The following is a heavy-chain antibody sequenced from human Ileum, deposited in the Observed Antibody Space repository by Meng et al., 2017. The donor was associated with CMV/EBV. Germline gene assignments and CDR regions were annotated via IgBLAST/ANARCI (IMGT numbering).Heavy chain of an antibody. Sequence: GESLKISCAASGFSFSTYGMHWVRQAPGKGLEWVAYIRHDGGNIYYGDSVKGRFTISRDNSKNTLYLQMRSLRGEDTAVYYCAKESPWSGGSGTYYFDYWGQGTLVTVSS. D-gene: IGHD3-10*01. CDR2: IRHDGGNI. CDR3: AKESPWSGGSGTYYFDY. J-gene: IGHJ4*02. CDR1: GFSFSTYG. V-gene: IGHV3-30*02.